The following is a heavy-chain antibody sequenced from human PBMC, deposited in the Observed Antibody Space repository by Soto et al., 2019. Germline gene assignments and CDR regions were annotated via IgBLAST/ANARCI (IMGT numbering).Heavy chain of an antibody. CDR3: ARGVTLVRGVIHTPYFDY. CDR2: IDYSGST. D-gene: IGHD3-10*01. Sequence: TSETLSLTCAVSGGSISSGGYSWGWIRQPPGKGLEWIGNIDYSGSTYYNPSLKSRVTISVDTSKNQFSLKLSSVTAADTAVYYCARGVTLVRGVIHTPYFDYWGQGDLVTVSS. J-gene: IGHJ4*02. V-gene: IGHV4-31*11. CDR1: GGSISSGGYS.